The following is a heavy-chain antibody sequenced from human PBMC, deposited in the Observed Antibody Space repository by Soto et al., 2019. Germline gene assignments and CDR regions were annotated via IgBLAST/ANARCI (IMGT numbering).Heavy chain of an antibody. J-gene: IGHJ4*02. V-gene: IGHV5-51*01. CDR2: IYPHDSDT. CDR3: SRPPHGSDGAF. CDR1: VYSFPNYW. Sequence: GESLKISCKGSVYSFPNYWIGWVRQMPGKGLEWMAMIYPHDSDTRYSPSFQGRVTISADKSGSTVFLQWSSLKASDTAMYYCSRPPHGSDGAFWGQGTQVTVSS. D-gene: IGHD3-10*01.